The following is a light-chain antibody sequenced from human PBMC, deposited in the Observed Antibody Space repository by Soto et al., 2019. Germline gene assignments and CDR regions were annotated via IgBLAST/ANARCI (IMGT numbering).Light chain of an antibody. CDR1: QSVRSNY. V-gene: IGKV3-20*01. J-gene: IGKJ5*01. CDR3: QQYGSSPSST. CDR2: CAA. Sequence: EIVLTQSPGTLSLSPAERATLSCRASQSVRSNYLAWYQQKPGQAPRLLSYCAATRATGIPDRFSSSGACTDDTLTISRLEPEDFSVYYDQQYGSSPSSTFGQGTRLEI.